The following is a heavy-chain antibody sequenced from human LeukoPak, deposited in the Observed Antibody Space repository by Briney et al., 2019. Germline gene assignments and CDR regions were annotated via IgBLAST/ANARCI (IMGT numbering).Heavy chain of an antibody. Sequence: SVKVACKASDYTFTSYGICWVRQAPAQGLELMGGVIPIFGTANYAQKFQGRVTITADESTSTAYMELSSLRSEDTAVYYCARGVTGRYCSSTSCHWRAWFDPWGQGTLVTVSS. CDR1: DYTFTSYG. CDR3: ARGVTGRYCSSTSCHWRAWFDP. CDR2: VIPIFGTA. D-gene: IGHD2-2*01. J-gene: IGHJ5*02. V-gene: IGHV1-69*13.